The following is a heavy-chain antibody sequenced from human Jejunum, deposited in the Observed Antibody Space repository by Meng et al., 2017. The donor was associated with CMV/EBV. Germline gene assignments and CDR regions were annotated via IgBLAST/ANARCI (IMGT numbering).Heavy chain of an antibody. Sequence: VESXXGVVQPGGSLRLSCAASGFTFSSSAMHWVRQPPGKGPEWVSFIAHDGSFKSYTDSVQGRFTMSRDDSVKTVYLEMNSLRVEDTAVYYCAKDLFYSFDYWGQGALVTVSS. D-gene: IGHD4-11*01. CDR1: GFTFSSSA. J-gene: IGHJ4*02. V-gene: IGHV3-30*02. CDR2: IAHDGSFK. CDR3: AKDLFYSFDY.